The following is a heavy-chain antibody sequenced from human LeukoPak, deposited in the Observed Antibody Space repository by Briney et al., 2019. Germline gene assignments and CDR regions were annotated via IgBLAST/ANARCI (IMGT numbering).Heavy chain of an antibody. CDR1: GYTFTSYD. J-gene: IGHJ6*03. V-gene: IGHV1-8*01. CDR3: ARRGSGSYGHYYYYMDV. CDR2: MNPNSGNT. Sequence: ASVKVSCKASGYTFTSYDINWVRQATGQGLEWMGWMNPNSGNTGYAQKFQGRVTMTRNTSISTAYMELSSLRSEDTAVYYCARRGSGSYGHYYYYMDVWGKGTTVTISS. D-gene: IGHD1-26*01.